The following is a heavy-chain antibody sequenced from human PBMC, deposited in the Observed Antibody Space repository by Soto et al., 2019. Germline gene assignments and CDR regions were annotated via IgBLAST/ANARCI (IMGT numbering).Heavy chain of an antibody. J-gene: IGHJ6*03. CDR3: NTIFGVVYYMDV. CDR1: GFTFSNAW. Sequence: EVQLVESGGGLVKPGGSLRLSCAASGFTFSNAWMSWVRQAPGKGLEWVGRIKSKTDGGTTDYAAPVKGRFTISRDDSKNTLYLQMNSLKTEDTAVYYCNTIFGVVYYMDVWGKGTTVTVSS. D-gene: IGHD3-3*01. V-gene: IGHV3-15*01. CDR2: IKSKTDGGTT.